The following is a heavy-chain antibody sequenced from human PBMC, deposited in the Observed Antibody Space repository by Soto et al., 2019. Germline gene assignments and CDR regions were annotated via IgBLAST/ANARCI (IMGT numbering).Heavy chain of an antibody. CDR1: GFTFSSYG. Sequence: QVQLVESGGGVVQPGRSLRLSCAASGFTFSSYGMHWVRQAPGKGLEWVAVIWYDGSNKYYADSVKGRFTISRDNSKNTLYLHMNSLRAEDTAVYYCAREARADAFDIWGQGTMVTVSS. J-gene: IGHJ3*02. V-gene: IGHV3-33*01. D-gene: IGHD5-12*01. CDR3: AREARADAFDI. CDR2: IWYDGSNK.